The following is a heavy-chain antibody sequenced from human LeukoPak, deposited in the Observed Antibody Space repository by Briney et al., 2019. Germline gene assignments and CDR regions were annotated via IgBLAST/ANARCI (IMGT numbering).Heavy chain of an antibody. D-gene: IGHD6-13*01. CDR2: IYPLDSDT. J-gene: IGHJ4*02. V-gene: IGHV5-51*01. CDR3: ARRGLSSSWNFDY. CDR1: GYSFTSYW. Sequence: GESLKISCKASGYSFTSYWIGWVRQMPGKGLEWMGIIYPLDSDTRYSPSFQGQVTISADKSISTAYLQWSSLKASDTAMYYCARRGLSSSWNFDYWGQGTLVTVSS.